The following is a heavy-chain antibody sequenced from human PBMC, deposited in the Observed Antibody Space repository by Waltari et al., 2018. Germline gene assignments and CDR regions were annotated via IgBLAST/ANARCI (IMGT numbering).Heavy chain of an antibody. J-gene: IGHJ4*02. V-gene: IGHV3-74*01. CDR1: GCTFSSYW. CDR2: IHTDGSTT. Sequence: EVQLVESGGGLVQPGGSLRLSCAASGCTFSSYWMHWVRQAPGKGLGWVSTIHTDGSTTSYADSVEGRYTISRDNAKNTLYLQMDSLRVEDTGVYYCASEGLEGSGWYWAFYYWGQGTVVTVST. D-gene: IGHD6-19*01. CDR3: ASEGLEGSGWYWAFYY.